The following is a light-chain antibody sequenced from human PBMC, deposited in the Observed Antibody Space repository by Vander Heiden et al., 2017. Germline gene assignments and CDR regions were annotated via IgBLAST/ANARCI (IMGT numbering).Light chain of an antibody. CDR1: QTISNF. J-gene: IGKJ1*01. V-gene: IGKV1-39*01. CDR3: HQSYTRPPT. CDR2: LAS. Sequence: DVQMTQSPSSLFASVGDRVTITCRASQTISNFLHWYQQKPGKAPQLLILLASSLQSGVPSRLRGSGSGTELTLIISTLQPEDFATYYCHQSYTRPPTFGQGTKVEMK.